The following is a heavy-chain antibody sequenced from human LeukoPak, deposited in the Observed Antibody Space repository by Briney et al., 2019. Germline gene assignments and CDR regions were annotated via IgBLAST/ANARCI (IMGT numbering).Heavy chain of an antibody. V-gene: IGHV4-34*01. J-gene: IGHJ6*04. CDR2: INHSGST. Sequence: PSETLSLTCAVDGGSFSGYFWSWIRQSPGKGLEWIGEINHSGSTNYNPSLKSRVTLSVDTSKNQFSLKLSSVTAADTAVYYCARAFRGTHQGVMDVWGKGTTVTVSS. D-gene: IGHD3-16*01. CDR1: GGSFSGYF. CDR3: ARAFRGTHQGVMDV.